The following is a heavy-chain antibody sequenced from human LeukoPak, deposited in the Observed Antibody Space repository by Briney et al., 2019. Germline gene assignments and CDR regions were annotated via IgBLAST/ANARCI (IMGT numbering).Heavy chain of an antibody. J-gene: IGHJ4*02. V-gene: IGHV2-70*11. CDR2: IDWDDDK. CDR3: ARTGDYSRHFDS. Sequence: SGPALVKPTQTLTLTCTVSGFSLSTSGMCGSWIRQPPGKALEWLARIDWDDDKYYSTSLKTRLTISKDTSKNQVVLTMTNMDPVDTATYYCARTGDYSRHFDSWGQGTLVTVSS. D-gene: IGHD2-21*01. CDR1: GFSLSTSGMC.